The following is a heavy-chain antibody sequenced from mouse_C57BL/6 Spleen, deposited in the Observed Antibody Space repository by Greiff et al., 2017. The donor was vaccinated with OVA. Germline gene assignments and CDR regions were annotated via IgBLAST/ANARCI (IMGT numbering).Heavy chain of an antibody. J-gene: IGHJ1*03. D-gene: IGHD2-1*01. V-gene: IGHV5-17*01. CDR3: ARGDYGNDWYFDG. Sequence: DVMLVESGGGLVKPGGSLKLSCAASGFTFSDYGMHWVRQAPEQGLEWVAYIRSGSSTIYYADTVKGRFTISRDNAKNTLFLQMTSLRSEDTAMYYCARGDYGNDWYFDGWGTGTTVTVSS. CDR2: IRSGSSTI. CDR1: GFTFSDYG.